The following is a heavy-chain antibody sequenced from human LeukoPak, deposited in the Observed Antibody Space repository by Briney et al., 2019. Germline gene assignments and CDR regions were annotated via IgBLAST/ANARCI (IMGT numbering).Heavy chain of an antibody. V-gene: IGHV3-53*04. CDR3: ARGVAFDI. CDR1: VVTVSSNY. Sequence: PVGSLRLSCAASVVTVSSNYMSWVREAPGKGLEWVSVIYSGGSTYYADSVKARFTISRHNSKSTLYLQMNSLRAEDTAVYYCARGVAFDIWGQGTMVTVSS. J-gene: IGHJ3*02. CDR2: IYSGGST. D-gene: IGHD6-13*01.